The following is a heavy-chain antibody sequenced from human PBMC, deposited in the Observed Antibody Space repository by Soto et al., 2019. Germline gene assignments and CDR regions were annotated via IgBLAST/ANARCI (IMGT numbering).Heavy chain of an antibody. CDR2: ISGSGGST. J-gene: IGHJ6*02. D-gene: IGHD4-4*01. V-gene: IGHV3-23*01. CDR3: AKGKTVTTPYYYYGLDV. Sequence: GGSLRLSCAASGFTFSSYAMSWVRQAPGKGLEWVSAISGSGGSTYYADSVKGRFTISRDNSKNTLYLQMNSLRAEDTAVYYCAKGKTVTTPYYYYGLDVWGQGTTVTVSS. CDR1: GFTFSSYA.